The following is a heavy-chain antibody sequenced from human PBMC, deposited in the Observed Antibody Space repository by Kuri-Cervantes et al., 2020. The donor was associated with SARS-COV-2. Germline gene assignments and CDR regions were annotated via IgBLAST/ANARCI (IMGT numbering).Heavy chain of an antibody. CDR3: AREAGYYDMLLTPSYYYYYYGMDV. V-gene: IGHV1-46*01. J-gene: IGHJ6*02. CDR1: GYTFTSYY. D-gene: IGHD3-9*01. CDR2: INPSGGST. Sequence: ASVKVSCKASGYTFTSYYMYWVRQAPGQGLEWMGIINPSGGSTSYAQKFQGRVTMTRDTSTSTVYVELSSRRSEDTAVYYCAREAGYYDMLLTPSYYYYYYGMDVWGQGTTVTVSS.